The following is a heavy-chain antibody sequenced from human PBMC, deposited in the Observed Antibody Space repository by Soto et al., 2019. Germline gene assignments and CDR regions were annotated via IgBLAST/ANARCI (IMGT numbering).Heavy chain of an antibody. V-gene: IGHV4-39*01. J-gene: IGHJ5*02. CDR2: IYYSGST. Sequence: PSETLSLTCTVSGVSISSGSYYWCWIRHRPGKGLEWIGSIYYSGSTYYNPSLKSRVTISVDTSKNQFSLRLSSVTAADTAVYYCARPTLEYSSSRGWFDPWGQGTLVTVSS. D-gene: IGHD6-6*01. CDR1: GVSISSGSYY. CDR3: ARPTLEYSSSRGWFDP.